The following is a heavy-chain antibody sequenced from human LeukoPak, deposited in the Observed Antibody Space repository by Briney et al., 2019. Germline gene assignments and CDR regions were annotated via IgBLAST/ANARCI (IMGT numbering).Heavy chain of an antibody. CDR2: IYYSGST. CDR3: ARGAYCGGDCFYYFDY. CDR1: GDSISNYY. Sequence: SETLSLTCTVSGDSISNYYWNWIRQPPGPGMEGIGCIYYSGSTKYNPSLKSRVTISVDTSKNQFSLKLGSVTAADTAVYYCARGAYCGGDCFYYFDYWGQGTLVTVSS. D-gene: IGHD2-21*01. J-gene: IGHJ4*02. V-gene: IGHV4-59*01.